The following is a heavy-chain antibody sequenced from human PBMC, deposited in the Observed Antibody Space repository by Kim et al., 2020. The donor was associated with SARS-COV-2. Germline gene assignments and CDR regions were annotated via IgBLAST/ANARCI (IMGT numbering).Heavy chain of an antibody. D-gene: IGHD5-12*01. V-gene: IGHV4-39*01. J-gene: IGHJ4*02. CDR2: IYSSGTT. CDR3: ARHGLGSGYDSPPAYFDH. Sequence: SETLSLTCTVSGDTINRSPYFWGWVRQPPGKGLQWTGSIYSSGTTYSSPSLSSRVTLSVDMSENQFSLRLTSVTVAEMAVYYCARHGLGSGYDSPPAYFDHWGQGILVTVSS. CDR1: GDTINRSPYF.